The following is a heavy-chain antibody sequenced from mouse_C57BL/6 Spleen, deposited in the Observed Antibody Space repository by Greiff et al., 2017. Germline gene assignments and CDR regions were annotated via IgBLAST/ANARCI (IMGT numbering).Heavy chain of an antibody. D-gene: IGHD4-1*01. CDR1: GFSFNTYA. CDR3: VRQDWDYSMDY. CDR2: IRSKSNNYAT. Sequence: EVQGVESGGGLVQPKGSLKLSCAASGFSFNTYAMNWVRQAPGTGLEWVARIRSKSNNYATYYAGSVKDRFTISRDDSESMLYLQMNNLKTEDTAMYYGVRQDWDYSMDYWGQGTSVTVSS. J-gene: IGHJ4*01. V-gene: IGHV10-1*01.